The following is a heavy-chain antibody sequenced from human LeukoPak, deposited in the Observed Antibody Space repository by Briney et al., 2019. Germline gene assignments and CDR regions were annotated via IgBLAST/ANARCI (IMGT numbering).Heavy chain of an antibody. Sequence: PSETLSLTCTVSGGSISSGSYYWSWIRQPAGKGLEWIGRTYTSGSTNYNPSLKSRVTISVDTSKNQFSLKLSSVTAADTAVYYCASNVDWNYALDYWGQGTLVTVSS. CDR1: GGSISSGSYY. V-gene: IGHV4-61*02. CDR3: ASNVDWNYALDY. D-gene: IGHD1-7*01. CDR2: TYTSGST. J-gene: IGHJ4*02.